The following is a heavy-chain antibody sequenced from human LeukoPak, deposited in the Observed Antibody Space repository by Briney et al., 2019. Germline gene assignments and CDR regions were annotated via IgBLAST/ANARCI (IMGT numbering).Heavy chain of an antibody. V-gene: IGHV3-21*01. CDR3: ARGHTAVTRHFDF. CDR2: ISSGSSAI. D-gene: IGHD4-17*01. Sequence: GGSLRLSCAASGFTLSRYSMTWVRQAPGKGLEWVSIISSGSSAIFSADALKGRFTISRDDAKNLLYLDMNSLRAEDTAVYYCARGHTAVTRHFDFWGQGTLVTVSS. J-gene: IGHJ4*02. CDR1: GFTLSRYS.